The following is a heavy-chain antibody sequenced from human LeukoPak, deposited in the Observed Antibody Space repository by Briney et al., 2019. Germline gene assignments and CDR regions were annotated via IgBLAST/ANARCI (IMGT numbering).Heavy chain of an antibody. CDR3: AREGSLDTAMVTFGYYFDY. J-gene: IGHJ4*02. CDR2: IIPILGIA. V-gene: IGHV1-69*04. Sequence: SVKVSCKASGGTFSSYAISWVRQAPGQGLEWMGRIIPILGIANYAQKFQGRVTITADKYTSTAYMELSSLRSEDTAVYYCAREGSLDTAMVTFGYYFDYWGQGTLVTVSS. CDR1: GGTFSSYA. D-gene: IGHD5-18*01.